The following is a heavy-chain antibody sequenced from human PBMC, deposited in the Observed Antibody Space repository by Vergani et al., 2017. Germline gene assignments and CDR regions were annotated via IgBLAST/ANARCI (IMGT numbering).Heavy chain of an antibody. Sequence: QVQLVESGGGLVKPGGSLRLSCAASGFTFSDYYMSWIRQAPGKGLEWVSYISSGSSHTNYADSVKGRCTISRDNAMKSLYLRMNSLRADDTAVYYCARVGVYSSSWYYFDYWGQGTLVTVSS. CDR1: GFTFSDYY. CDR2: ISSGSSHT. J-gene: IGHJ4*02. CDR3: ARVGVYSSSWYYFDY. V-gene: IGHV3-11*06. D-gene: IGHD6-13*01.